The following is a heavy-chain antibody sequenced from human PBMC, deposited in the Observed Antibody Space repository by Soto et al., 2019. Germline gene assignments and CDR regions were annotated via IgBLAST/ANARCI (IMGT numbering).Heavy chain of an antibody. CDR2: ISGSGGST. V-gene: IGHV3-23*01. CDR3: AKENSAPYYYYGMDV. J-gene: IGHJ6*02. D-gene: IGHD5-18*01. CDR1: GFNFSSYA. Sequence: PGGSLRLSCAASGFNFSSYAMSWVRQAPGKGLEWVSAISGSGGSTYYADSVKGRFTISRDNSKNTLYLQMNSLRAEDTAVYYCAKENSAPYYYYGMDVWGQGTTVTVSS.